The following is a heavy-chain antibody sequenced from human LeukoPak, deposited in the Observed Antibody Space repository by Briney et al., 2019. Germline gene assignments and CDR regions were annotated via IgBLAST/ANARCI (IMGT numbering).Heavy chain of an antibody. J-gene: IGHJ5*02. CDR2: ISYSGRT. CDR1: GGSISSYY. V-gene: IGHV4-59*01. D-gene: IGHD1-1*01. Sequence: SETLSLTCTVSGGSISSYYWSWIRQPPGKGLEWIGYISYSGRTNFNPSLKSRVTISVDTPKNQFSLKLSSVTAADTAVYYCAREGTAGTNLNWFDPWGQGTLFTVSS. CDR3: AREGTAGTNLNWFDP.